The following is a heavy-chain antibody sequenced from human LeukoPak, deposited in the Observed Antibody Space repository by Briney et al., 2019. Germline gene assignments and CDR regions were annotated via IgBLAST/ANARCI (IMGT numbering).Heavy chain of an antibody. CDR1: DDSITMYY. V-gene: IGHV4-59*01. J-gene: IGHJ6*03. CDR3: ARGRVSSSTWYSTYYYYFYMDV. Sequence: PSETLSLTCSVSDDSITMYYWTWIRQPPGKGREWIGYVDHTGSTNFNPSLNCRVSISRDTTKNLFSLRLRSVTAADTAVYFCARGRVSSSTWYSTYYYYFYMDVWGKGTTVTVSS. D-gene: IGHD1-1*01. CDR2: VDHTGST.